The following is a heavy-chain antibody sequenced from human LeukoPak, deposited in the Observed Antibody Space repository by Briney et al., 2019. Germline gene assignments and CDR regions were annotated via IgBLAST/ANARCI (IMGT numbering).Heavy chain of an antibody. CDR1: GYTFTSYG. J-gene: IGHJ4*02. V-gene: IGHV1-18*01. Sequence: GASVKVSCKASGYTFTSYGISWVRQAPGQGLEWMGWISAYNGNTNYAQKFQGRVTITADKSTSTAYMELSSLRSEDTAVYYCARGGSPPKYYYYDSSVYTGSFDYWGQGTLVTVSS. D-gene: IGHD3-22*01. CDR2: ISAYNGNT. CDR3: ARGGSPPKYYYYDSSVYTGSFDY.